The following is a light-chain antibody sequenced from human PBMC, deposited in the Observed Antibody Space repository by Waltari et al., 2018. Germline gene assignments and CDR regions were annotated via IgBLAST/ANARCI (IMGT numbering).Light chain of an antibody. CDR2: DVT. CDR1: SHNIGSYNY. CDR3: CSYAGSHTYV. J-gene: IGLJ1*01. V-gene: IGLV2-11*01. Sequence: QSALTQPRPVSGSPGQSVTIPCPGTSHNIGSYNYVSWYQQYPGKAPKLMIYDVTKRPSGVPHRFSASKSGNTASLTISGLQAEDEADYYCCSYAGSHTYVFGTATKVTVL.